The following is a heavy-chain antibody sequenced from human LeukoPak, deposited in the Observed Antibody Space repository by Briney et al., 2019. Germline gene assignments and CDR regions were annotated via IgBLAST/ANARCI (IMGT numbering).Heavy chain of an antibody. Sequence: GASVKVSCKASGYTFTSYGISWVRQAPGQGLEWMGWISAYNGNTNYAQKFQGRVTMTTDTSTNTAYMELRSLTSDDTAVYFCASTSMEVGATQFDYWGQGTLVTVSS. CDR1: GYTFTSYG. V-gene: IGHV1-18*01. D-gene: IGHD1-26*01. J-gene: IGHJ4*02. CDR2: ISAYNGNT. CDR3: ASTSMEVGATQFDY.